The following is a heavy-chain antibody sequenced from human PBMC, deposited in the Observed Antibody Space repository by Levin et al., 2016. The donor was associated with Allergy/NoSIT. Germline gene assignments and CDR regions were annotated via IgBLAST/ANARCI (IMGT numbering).Heavy chain of an antibody. J-gene: IGHJ6*03. CDR1: GGSINNYC. CDR3: ARGQLPPRNYYYYYMDV. Sequence: SETLSLTCTVSGGSINNYCWSWIRQPPGKGLEWIGYIYYSGRTNYNPSLESRVTISVDTSKNQFSLKLSSVTAADTAVYYCARGQLPPRNYYYYYMDVWGKGTTVTV. V-gene: IGHV4-59*01. CDR2: IYYSGRT. D-gene: IGHD5-18*01.